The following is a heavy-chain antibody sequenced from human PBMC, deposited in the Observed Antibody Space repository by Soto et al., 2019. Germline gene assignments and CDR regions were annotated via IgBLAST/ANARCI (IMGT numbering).Heavy chain of an antibody. V-gene: IGHV3-21*01. Sequence: EVQLVESGGGLVEPGGSLRLSCAPSGLSFSTHSMNWVRQAPGKGLEWVSSISSDSYYIYYADSVKGRFTISRDNAKNSVYLQMNSLRADDTAVDYCARNRNPSSKTLGMDVGGQGTAVPVSS. J-gene: IGHJ6*02. CDR2: ISSDSYYI. CDR3: ARNRNPSSKTLGMDV. CDR1: GLSFSTHS.